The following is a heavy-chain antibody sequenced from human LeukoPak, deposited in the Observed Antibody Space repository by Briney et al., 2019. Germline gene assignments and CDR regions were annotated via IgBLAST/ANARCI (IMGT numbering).Heavy chain of an antibody. CDR1: GYTFTGYY. CDR2: INPNSGGT. D-gene: IGHD5-18*01. V-gene: IGHV1-2*02. J-gene: IGHJ6*03. CDR3: ARVVTLYYYYMDV. Sequence: ASVKVSCKASGYTFTGYYMHWVRQAPGQGLEWMGWINPNSGGTNYAQKFQGRVTMTRDTSISAAYMELSRLRSDDTAVYYCARVVTLYYYYMDVWGKGTTVTISS.